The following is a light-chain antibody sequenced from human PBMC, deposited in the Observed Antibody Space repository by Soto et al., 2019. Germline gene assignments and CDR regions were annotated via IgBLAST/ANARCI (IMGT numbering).Light chain of an antibody. CDR1: SSDVGGYNY. CDR3: SSFTSSSTLPDV. J-gene: IGLJ1*01. V-gene: IGLV2-14*01. CDR2: EVS. Sequence: QSALTQPASVSGSPGQSITISCTGTSSDVGGYNYVSWYQQHPGKAPKLMIYEVSNRPSGVSNRFSGSKSGNTASLTISGLQAEDEADYYCSSFTSSSTLPDVFGTGTKGTVL.